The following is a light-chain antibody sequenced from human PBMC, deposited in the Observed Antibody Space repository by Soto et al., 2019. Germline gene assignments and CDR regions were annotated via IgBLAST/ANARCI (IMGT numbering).Light chain of an antibody. CDR2: GAS. CDR3: QQYNNWPYT. V-gene: IGKV3-15*01. CDR1: QSVSSN. J-gene: IGKJ2*01. Sequence: EIVMTQSPATLSVSPGERATLSCRASQSVSSNLAWYQQKPGQAPRLLIYGASTRATGIPARFSGSGSGTEFTLTISSLQSEELAVYYCQQYNNWPYTFGQGTKLEFK.